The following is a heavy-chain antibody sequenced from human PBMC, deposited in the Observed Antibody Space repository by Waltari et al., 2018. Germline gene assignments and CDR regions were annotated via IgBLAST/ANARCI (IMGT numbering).Heavy chain of an antibody. CDR3: ARDRFPAAYGPYFDY. D-gene: IGHD3-10*01. CDR1: GYTFTGYY. Sequence: QVQLVQSGAEVKKPGASVKVSCKASGYTFTGYYMHWVRQAPGQGLEWMGWINPNSGGTNYAQKFQGRVTMTRDTSISTAYMELSRLRSDDTAVYYCARDRFPAAYGPYFDYWGQGTLVTVSS. J-gene: IGHJ4*02. CDR2: INPNSGGT. V-gene: IGHV1-2*02.